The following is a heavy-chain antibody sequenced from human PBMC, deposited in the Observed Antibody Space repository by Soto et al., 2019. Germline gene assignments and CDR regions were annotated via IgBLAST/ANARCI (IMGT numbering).Heavy chain of an antibody. D-gene: IGHD3-10*01. V-gene: IGHV4-30-4*01. Sequence: SETLSLTCTVSSGSITDGGDFYWSWLRQPPGKGLEWIGYIFYSGSTHYNATLKSRLAISVDTSKNQFSLKLFSVTAADTAVYFCARGRFGEIHDYWGPGSLVTVSS. CDR3: ARGRFGEIHDY. J-gene: IGHJ4*02. CDR1: SGSITDGGDFY. CDR2: IFYSGST.